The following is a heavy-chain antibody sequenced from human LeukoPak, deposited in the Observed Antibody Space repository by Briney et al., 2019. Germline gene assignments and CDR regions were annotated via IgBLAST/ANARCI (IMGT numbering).Heavy chain of an antibody. Sequence: GASVKVSCKASGGTFSSYAISWVRQAPGQGLEWMGRIIPILGIANYAQKFQGRVTITADKSTNTAYMELSSLRSEDTAVYYCARGGVVAAHFDYWGQGTLVTVSS. CDR1: GGTFSSYA. J-gene: IGHJ4*02. CDR2: IIPILGIA. CDR3: ARGGVVAAHFDY. V-gene: IGHV1-69*04. D-gene: IGHD2-15*01.